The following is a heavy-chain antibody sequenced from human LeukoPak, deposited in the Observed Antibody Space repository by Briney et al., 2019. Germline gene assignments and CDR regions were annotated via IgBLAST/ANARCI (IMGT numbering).Heavy chain of an antibody. V-gene: IGHV3-30*18. Sequence: PGGSLRLSCAASGFTFSTSGIYWVRQAPGKGLEWVAVISYDGSNKYYADSVKGRFTISRDTSKNTLYLQMNSLRAEDTALYFCAKKAQYDGHYPLDYWGQGTLVTVSA. D-gene: IGHD4/OR15-4a*01. CDR2: ISYDGSNK. CDR1: GFTFSTSG. J-gene: IGHJ4*02. CDR3: AKKAQYDGHYPLDY.